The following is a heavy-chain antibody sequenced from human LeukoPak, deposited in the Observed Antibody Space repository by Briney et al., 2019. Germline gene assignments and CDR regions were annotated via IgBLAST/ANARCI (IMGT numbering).Heavy chain of an antibody. Sequence: GGSLRLSCAASGFTFSRYAMHWVRQAPGKGLQWVAAVSYDGSNKYYADSVKGRFTISKDNSKNTLYLQMNSLRAEDTAVYYCARHIAAASDYWGQGTLVTVSS. V-gene: IGHV3-30-3*01. J-gene: IGHJ4*02. D-gene: IGHD6-13*01. CDR1: GFTFSRYA. CDR2: VSYDGSNK. CDR3: ARHIAAASDY.